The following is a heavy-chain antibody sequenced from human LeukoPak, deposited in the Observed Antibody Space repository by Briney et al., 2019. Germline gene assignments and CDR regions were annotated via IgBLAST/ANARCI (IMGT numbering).Heavy chain of an antibody. V-gene: IGHV3-7*01. CDR3: ARLSAYYYGSFFYYYMDV. Sequence: GGSLRLSCEGSGFSFSSYWMTWVRQSPGKGPEWVANIRQDESERYTVDSAKGRFTISRDNAKNSVYLHMNSLRAEDTALYYCARLSAYYYGSFFYYYMDVWGKGTTVTVSS. CDR1: GFSFSSYW. D-gene: IGHD3-10*01. J-gene: IGHJ6*03. CDR2: IRQDESER.